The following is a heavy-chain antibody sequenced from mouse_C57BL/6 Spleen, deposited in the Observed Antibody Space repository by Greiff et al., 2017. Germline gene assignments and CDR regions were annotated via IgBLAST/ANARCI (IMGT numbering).Heavy chain of an antibody. D-gene: IGHD2-5*01. V-gene: IGHV5-6*01. CDR3: ARQDYSNYEGTDY. CDR1: GFTFSSYG. Sequence: EVKLMESGGDLVKPGGSLKLSCAASGFTFSSYGMSWVRQTPDKRLEWVATISSGGSYTYYPDSVKGRFTITRDNAKNTLYLQMSSLKSEDTAMYYCARQDYSNYEGTDYWGQGTTLTVSS. J-gene: IGHJ2*01. CDR2: ISSGGSYT.